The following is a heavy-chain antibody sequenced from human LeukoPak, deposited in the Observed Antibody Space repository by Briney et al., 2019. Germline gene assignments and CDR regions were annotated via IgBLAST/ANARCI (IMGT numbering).Heavy chain of an antibody. CDR1: GVAFSGYY. CDR3: ARGIAAAGTRFDP. V-gene: IGHV4-34*01. CDR2: INHSRST. D-gene: IGHD6-13*01. Sequence: SQTLSLTCAVYGVAFSGYYWGWSRRPPGEGVYWIWEINHSRSTNYNPSLKSRVTISVDTSKNQFSLKLSSVTAADTAVYYCARGIAAAGTRFDPWGQGTLVTVSS. J-gene: IGHJ5*02.